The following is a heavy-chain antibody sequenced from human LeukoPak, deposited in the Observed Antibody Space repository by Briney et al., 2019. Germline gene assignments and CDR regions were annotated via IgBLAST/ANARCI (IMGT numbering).Heavy chain of an antibody. CDR1: SGSFSGYY. CDR3: ASTLTADYGGFCG. Sequence: SETLSLTCAVYSGSFSGYYWSWIRQTPGKGLEWIGEINHSGSTNYNPSLKSRVTISVDTSKNQFSLKLSSVTAADTAVYYCASTLTADYGGFCGWGQGTLVTVSS. D-gene: IGHD4-23*01. J-gene: IGHJ4*02. CDR2: INHSGST. V-gene: IGHV4-34*01.